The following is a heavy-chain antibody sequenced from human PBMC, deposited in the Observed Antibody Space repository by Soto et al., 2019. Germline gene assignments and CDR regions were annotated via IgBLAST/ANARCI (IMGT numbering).Heavy chain of an antibody. CDR2: IYYTGRT. Sequence: SETLSLTCTVSGGSSSSIGYYWGCIRQQPRKGLEENGTIYYTGRTYYNTSLKNRATISVDTSKNQFSLKLSSVYAADAFVYYCARRITGTRSGFDYWCQGALVTVSS. D-gene: IGHD1-20*01. CDR1: GGSSSSIGYY. CDR3: ARRITGTRSGFDY. J-gene: IGHJ4*02. V-gene: IGHV4-39*01.